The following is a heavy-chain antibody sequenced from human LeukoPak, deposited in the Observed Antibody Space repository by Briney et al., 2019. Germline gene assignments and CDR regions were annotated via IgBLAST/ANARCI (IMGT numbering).Heavy chain of an antibody. CDR3: ARDHCSSTSCPLFDY. CDR2: IYSGGST. V-gene: IGHV3-66*02. Sequence: GGSLRLSCAASEFTVSSNYMSWVRQAPGKGLEWVSVIYSGGSTYYADSVKGRFTISRDNSKNTLYLQMNSLRAEDTAVYYCARDHCSSTSCPLFDYWGQGTLVTVSS. CDR1: EFTVSSNY. J-gene: IGHJ4*02. D-gene: IGHD2-2*01.